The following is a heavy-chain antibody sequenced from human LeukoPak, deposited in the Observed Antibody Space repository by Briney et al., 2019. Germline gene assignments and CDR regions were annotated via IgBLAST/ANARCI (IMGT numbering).Heavy chain of an antibody. V-gene: IGHV4-39*01. J-gene: IGHJ4*02. D-gene: IGHD4-17*01. CDR2: IYYSGST. CDR3: ARLEADDYGDRGSPGTPNAQSN. Sequence: SETLSLTCTVPGGSISSSSYYWGWIRQPPGKGLEWIGSIYYSGSTYYNPSLKSRVTISVDTSKTQFSLRLSSVTAADTAVFYCARLEADDYGDRGSPGTPNAQSNWGQGTLVTVSS. CDR1: GGSISSSSYY.